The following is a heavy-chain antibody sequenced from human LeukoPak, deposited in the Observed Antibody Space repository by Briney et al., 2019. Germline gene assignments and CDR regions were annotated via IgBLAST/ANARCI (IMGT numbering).Heavy chain of an antibody. CDR2: ISAYNGNT. D-gene: IGHD2/OR15-2a*01. V-gene: IGHV1-18*01. CDR3: ASLIRDDY. Sequence: ASVKVSCKASGYTFTSYGISWVRQAPGQGLEWMGWISAYNGNTNYAQKFQGRVTMTRNTSISTAYMELSSLRSEDTAVYYCASLIRDDYWGQGTLVTVSS. CDR1: GYTFTSYG. J-gene: IGHJ4*02.